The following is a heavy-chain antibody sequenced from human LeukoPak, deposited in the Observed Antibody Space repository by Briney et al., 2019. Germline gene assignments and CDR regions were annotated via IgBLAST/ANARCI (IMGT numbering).Heavy chain of an antibody. J-gene: IGHJ4*02. D-gene: IGHD3-10*01. CDR3: AKDHSYYYGSGSYLDFLDY. Sequence: PGRSLRLSCAASGFTISSYGMHWVRQAPGKGLEWVAVISYDGSNKYYADSVKGRFTISRDNSKNTLYLQMNSLRAEDTAVYYCAKDHSYYYGSGSYLDFLDYWGQGTLVTVSS. CDR2: ISYDGSNK. CDR1: GFTISSYG. V-gene: IGHV3-30*18.